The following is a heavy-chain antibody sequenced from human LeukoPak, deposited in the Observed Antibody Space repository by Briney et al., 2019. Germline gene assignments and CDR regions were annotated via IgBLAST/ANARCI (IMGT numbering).Heavy chain of an antibody. CDR2: IYYGGST. D-gene: IGHD1-1*01. CDR1: GGSISGYY. Sequence: SETLSLTCTVSGGSISGYYWSWIRQPPGRGLEWIAYIYYGGSTNYNPSLKSRVTILVDTSKNQFSLKLSSVTAADTAVYYCARHVPIGTHDAFDIWGQGTMVTVSS. V-gene: IGHV4-59*08. J-gene: IGHJ3*02. CDR3: ARHVPIGTHDAFDI.